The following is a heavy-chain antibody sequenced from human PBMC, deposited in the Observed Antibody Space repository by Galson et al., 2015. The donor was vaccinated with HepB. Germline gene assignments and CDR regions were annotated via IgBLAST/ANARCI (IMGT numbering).Heavy chain of an antibody. CDR2: ISGYSGYT. V-gene: IGHV1-18*01. CDR1: GYTFTRFD. Sequence: SVKVSCKASGYTFTRFDIIWVRQAPGQGLEWMGWISGYSGYTNYAQKFQGRVTLTTDTSTTTAYMDLRSLRSDDTAVYYCARGRSSGWPFDYWGQGTLVTVSS. D-gene: IGHD6-19*01. J-gene: IGHJ4*02. CDR3: ARGRSSGWPFDY.